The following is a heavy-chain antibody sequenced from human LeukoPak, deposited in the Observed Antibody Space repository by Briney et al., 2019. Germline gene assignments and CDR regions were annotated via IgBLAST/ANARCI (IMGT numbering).Heavy chain of an antibody. J-gene: IGHJ4*02. CDR3: ARVDTAMVSIDY. Sequence: ASVKVSCKASGYTFTSYYMHWVRQAPGQGLEWMGIINPSGGSTSYAQKFQGRVTMTRDTPTSTVYMELSSLRSEDTAVYYCARVDTAMVSIDYWGQGTLVTVSS. CDR1: GYTFTSYY. V-gene: IGHV1-46*01. D-gene: IGHD5-18*01. CDR2: INPSGGST.